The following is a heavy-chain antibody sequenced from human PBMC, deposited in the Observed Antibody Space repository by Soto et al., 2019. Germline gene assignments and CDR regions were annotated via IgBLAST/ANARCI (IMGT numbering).Heavy chain of an antibody. J-gene: IGHJ3*02. V-gene: IGHV4-4*02. Sequence: SETLSLTCAVSGGSISSSNWWSWVRQPPGKGLEWIGEIYHSGSTNYNPSLKSRVTISVDKSKNQFSLKLSSVTAADTAVYYCERRGVTTKDAFDIWGQGTMVTVSS. CDR2: IYHSGST. CDR1: GGSISSSNW. D-gene: IGHD4-17*01. CDR3: ERRGVTTKDAFDI.